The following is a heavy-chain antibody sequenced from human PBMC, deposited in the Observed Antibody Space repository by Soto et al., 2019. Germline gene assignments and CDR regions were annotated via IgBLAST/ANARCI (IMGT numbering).Heavy chain of an antibody. J-gene: IGHJ4*02. CDR2: IYYSGST. V-gene: IGHV4-30-4*01. Sequence: SETLSLTCTVSGGSISSGDYYWSWIRQPPGKVLEWIVYIYYSGSTYYNPSLKSRVTISLDTSKNQFSLKLSSVTSADTAVYYFARDRGTTLYWGQGTLVTVSS. CDR3: ARDRGTTLY. CDR1: GGSISSGDYY. D-gene: IGHD1-7*01.